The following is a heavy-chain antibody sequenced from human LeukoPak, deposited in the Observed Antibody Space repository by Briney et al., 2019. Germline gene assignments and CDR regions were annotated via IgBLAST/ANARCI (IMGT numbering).Heavy chain of an antibody. CDR2: ISGSGGST. CDR1: GFTFSSYA. CDR3: AKDHDIVVVPAAMVY. J-gene: IGHJ4*02. D-gene: IGHD2-2*01. V-gene: IGHV3-23*01. Sequence: GGSLRLSCAASGFTFSSYAMSWVRQAPGKGLEWVSAISGSGGSTYYADSVKGRFTISRDNSKNTLYLQMNSLRAEDTAVYYCAKDHDIVVVPAAMVYWGQGTVVTVSS.